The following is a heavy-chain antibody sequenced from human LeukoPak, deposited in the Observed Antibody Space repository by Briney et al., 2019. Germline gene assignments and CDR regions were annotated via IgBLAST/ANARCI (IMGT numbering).Heavy chain of an antibody. J-gene: IGHJ6*02. D-gene: IGHD3-3*01. CDR2: FSPNSGDT. CDR1: GHTFMRYH. CDR3: AREKLEDDFWSGESFYYGMDV. V-gene: IGHV1-2*02. Sequence: ASVKVSCKASGHTFMRYHLHWVQQAPGQGRQGMGWFSPNSGDTKYAERFQGRVTMTGDTSISTAYMELSTIPSDDTAIYYCAREKLEDDFWSGESFYYGMDVWGPGTPVTVSS.